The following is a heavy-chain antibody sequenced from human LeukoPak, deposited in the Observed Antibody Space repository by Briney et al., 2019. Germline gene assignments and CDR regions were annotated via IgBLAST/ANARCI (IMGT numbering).Heavy chain of an antibody. CDR1: GFTFSDCY. Sequence: PGGSLRLSCAASGFTFSDCYMSWIRQAPGKGLEWVSYISSSGTTIYYADSVKGRFTISRDNAKNSLYLQMNSLRAEDTAVYYCARGVDWLFVATPSQIDYWGQGTLVSVSS. CDR3: ARGVDWLFVATPSQIDY. V-gene: IGHV3-11*01. CDR2: ISSSGTTI. D-gene: IGHD3-9*01. J-gene: IGHJ4*02.